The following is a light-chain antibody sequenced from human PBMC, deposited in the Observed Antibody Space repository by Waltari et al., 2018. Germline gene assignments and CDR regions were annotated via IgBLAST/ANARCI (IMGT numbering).Light chain of an antibody. Sequence: QSALTQPASVSGSPGQSITISCTGTSSDVGGYNYVAWFQQYPGKAPKLLIYDVTNRFAGVSNPFSGSKSGNTASLTISGLQAEDEADYYCDSYTSSVTRIFGTGTKVTVL. CDR3: DSYTSSVTRI. J-gene: IGLJ1*01. CDR1: SSDVGGYNY. CDR2: DVT. V-gene: IGLV2-14*03.